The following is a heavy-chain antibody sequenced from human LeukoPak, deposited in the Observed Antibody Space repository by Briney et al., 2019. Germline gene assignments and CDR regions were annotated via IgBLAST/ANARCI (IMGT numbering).Heavy chain of an antibody. V-gene: IGHV1-24*01. J-gene: IGHJ4*02. CDR2: FDPEDGET. Sequence: ASVKVSCKVSGYTLTELSMHWVRQAPGKGLEWMGGFDPEDGETIYAQKFQGRVTMTEDTSTDTAYMELSSLRSEDTAVYYCATPPSPYYYDSSGQAPGPFFDYWGQGTLVTVSS. D-gene: IGHD3-22*01. CDR1: GYTLTELS. CDR3: ATPPSPYYYDSSGQAPGPFFDY.